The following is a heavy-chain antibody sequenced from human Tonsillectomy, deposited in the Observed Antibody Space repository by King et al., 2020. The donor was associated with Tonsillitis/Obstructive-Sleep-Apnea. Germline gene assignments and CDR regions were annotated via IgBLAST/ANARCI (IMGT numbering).Heavy chain of an antibody. Sequence: VPLVESGGGVVQPGRSLRLSCAASGFTFGSYGMQWVRQAPGKGLEWVAIVWYDGSNKYYADSVKGRFTISRDNSKNTMSLQMNSLRAEDTAVYYCARVAGIGDYYYFYMDVWGKGTTVTVSS. CDR3: ARVAGIGDYYYFYMDV. CDR2: VWYDGSNK. CDR1: GFTFGSYG. V-gene: IGHV3-33*01. J-gene: IGHJ6*03. D-gene: IGHD3-10*01.